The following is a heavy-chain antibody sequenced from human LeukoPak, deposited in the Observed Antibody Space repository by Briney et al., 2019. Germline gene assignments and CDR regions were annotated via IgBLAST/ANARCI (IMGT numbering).Heavy chain of an antibody. Sequence: GASVKVSCKASGYTFTNYYIHWVRQAPGQGLEWMGWINPNSGGTSYAQKLQGRVTMTRDTSSSTAYMELSRLRSDDTAVYYCARDSTFRCVNGVCLFDPWGQGTLVTVSS. CDR2: INPNSGGT. D-gene: IGHD2-8*01. CDR1: GYTFTNYY. J-gene: IGHJ5*02. CDR3: ARDSTFRCVNGVCLFDP. V-gene: IGHV1-2*02.